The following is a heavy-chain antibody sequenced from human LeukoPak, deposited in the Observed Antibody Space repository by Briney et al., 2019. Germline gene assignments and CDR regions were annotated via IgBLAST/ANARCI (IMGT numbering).Heavy chain of an antibody. D-gene: IGHD6-13*01. J-gene: IGHJ6*03. Sequence: SETLSLTCAVYGGSFSGYYWSWIRQPPGKGLEWIGEINHSGSTNYNPSLKSRVTISVDTSKNQFSLKLSSVTAADTAVYYCARGKYSSSWYRALRYYYYMDVWGKGTTVTVSS. V-gene: IGHV4-34*01. CDR1: GGSFSGYY. CDR3: ARGKYSSSWYRALRYYYYMDV. CDR2: INHSGST.